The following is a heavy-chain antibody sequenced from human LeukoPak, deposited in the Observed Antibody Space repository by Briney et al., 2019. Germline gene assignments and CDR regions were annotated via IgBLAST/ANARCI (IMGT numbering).Heavy chain of an antibody. CDR2: VYTSGST. D-gene: IGHD1-14*01. V-gene: IGHV4-61*02. Sequence: SQTLSLTCTVSGGSISSGSYDWSWIRQPAGKGLDWIGRVYTSGSTNYKPSLKSRVTISVDTSKNQFSLKLSSVTAADTAVYYCARGTGNAFDIWGQGTMVTVS. CDR3: ARGTGNAFDI. J-gene: IGHJ3*02. CDR1: GGSISSGSYD.